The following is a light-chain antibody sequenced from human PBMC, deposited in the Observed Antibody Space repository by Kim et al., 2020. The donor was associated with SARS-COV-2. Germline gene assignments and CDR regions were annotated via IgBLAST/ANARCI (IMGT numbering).Light chain of an antibody. CDR3: QAWDSSTVV. CDR1: KLGDKY. J-gene: IGLJ2*01. V-gene: IGLV3-1*01. Sequence: GAPGQTASITCSGDKLGDKYACWYQQKPGQSPVLVIYQDSKRPSGIPERFSGSNSGNTATLTISGTQAMDEADYYCQAWDSSTVVFGGGTQLTVL. CDR2: QDS.